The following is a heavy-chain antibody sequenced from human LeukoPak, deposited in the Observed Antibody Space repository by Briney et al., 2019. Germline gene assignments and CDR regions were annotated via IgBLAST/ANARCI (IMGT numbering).Heavy chain of an antibody. Sequence: QPGGPLRLSCAASGFTFSSYWMHWVRQAPGKGLVWVSRINTDGSNTNYADSVKGRFTISRDNAKNTLYLQMSSLRAEDTAVYYCARDFLHLGGWGQGTMVTVSS. CDR3: ARDFLHLGG. D-gene: IGHD3-16*01. J-gene: IGHJ3*01. V-gene: IGHV3-74*01. CDR1: GFTFSSYW. CDR2: INTDGSNT.